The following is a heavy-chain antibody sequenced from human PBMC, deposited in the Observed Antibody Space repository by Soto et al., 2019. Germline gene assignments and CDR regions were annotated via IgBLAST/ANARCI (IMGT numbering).Heavy chain of an antibody. D-gene: IGHD3-22*01. CDR1: GYSFTSYG. J-gene: IGHJ4*02. CDR3: ARHRFNYYDDTVYYYFDY. CDR2: ISGHNGKT. Sequence: QVQLVQSGAEVKKPGASVKVSCKASGYSFTSYGISWVRQAPGQGPEWMGWISGHNGKTNHPQSLQGRVTMTTDTSRNTAYMELRSLRSDDTAVYYCARHRFNYYDDTVYYYFDYWGQGTLVTVSS. V-gene: IGHV1-18*04.